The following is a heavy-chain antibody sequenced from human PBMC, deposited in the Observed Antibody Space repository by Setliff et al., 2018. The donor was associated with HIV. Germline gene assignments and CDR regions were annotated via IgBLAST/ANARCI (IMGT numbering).Heavy chain of an antibody. CDR3: ARGWSSGWYNWFDP. CDR2: IYYSVNN. D-gene: IGHD6-19*01. J-gene: IGHJ5*02. Sequence: SETLSLTCAVSGVSITSHYWSWIRQPPGKGLEWIGFIYYSVNNNYNPSLKSRVSISVDTSKNQFSLALTSVTAADTAVYYCARGWSSGWYNWFDPWGQGTLVTVSS. CDR1: GVSITSHY. V-gene: IGHV4-59*11.